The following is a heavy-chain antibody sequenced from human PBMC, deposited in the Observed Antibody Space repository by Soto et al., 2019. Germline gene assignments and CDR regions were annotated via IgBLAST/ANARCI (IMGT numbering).Heavy chain of an antibody. CDR3: ATRITVFGLLIPPFDP. Sequence: SETLSLTCAVYGGSVNGYYWNWIRQPPGKGLEWVGEINHTGGTHYNPSLKSRVTMSVDTSKNQFSLRLSSVTAADTAIYYCATRITVFGLLIPPFDPWGRGTQVTVSS. CDR2: INHTGGT. J-gene: IGHJ5*02. CDR1: GGSVNGYY. D-gene: IGHD3-3*01. V-gene: IGHV4-34*01.